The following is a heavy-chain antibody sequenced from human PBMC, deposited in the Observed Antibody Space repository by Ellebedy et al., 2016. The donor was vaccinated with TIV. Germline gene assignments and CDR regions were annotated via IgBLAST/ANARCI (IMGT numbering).Heavy chain of an antibody. CDR1: GFSFNSHA. D-gene: IGHD4-17*01. CDR2: ISGSGHSS. V-gene: IGHV3-23*01. CDR3: ADEASRGDLFEGAFQI. J-gene: IGHJ3*02. Sequence: GESLKISCAASGFSFNSHAMNWVRQAPGKGLEWVSSISGSGHSSFYADPVKGRFTISRDNSRSTVFLQMNSLRVDDTAIYYCADEASRGDLFEGAFQIWGQGAVVTVSS.